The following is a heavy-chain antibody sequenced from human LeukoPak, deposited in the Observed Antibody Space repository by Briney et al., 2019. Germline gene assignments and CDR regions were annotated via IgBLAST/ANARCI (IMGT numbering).Heavy chain of an antibody. Sequence: GRSLRLSCAASGFTFSNYWMSWVRQAPGKGLEWVANIKQDGSETDCVDSVKGRFTISRDNAKNSLFLQMSSLRPEDTAVYYCARHRDGYRDYFDYWGQGTLVTVSS. D-gene: IGHD5-12*01. CDR3: ARHRDGYRDYFDY. V-gene: IGHV3-7*01. J-gene: IGHJ4*02. CDR2: IKQDGSET. CDR1: GFTFSNYW.